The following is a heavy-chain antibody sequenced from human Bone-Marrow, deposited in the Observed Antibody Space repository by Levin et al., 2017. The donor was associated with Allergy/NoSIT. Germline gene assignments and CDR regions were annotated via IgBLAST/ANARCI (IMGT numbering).Heavy chain of an antibody. J-gene: IGHJ4*02. V-gene: IGHV4-61*02. CDR3: ARGDRFGLDS. CDR2: LHTSGST. CDR1: GGSINSGDYY. Sequence: SETLSLTCTVSGGSINSGDYYWSWIRQPAGKGLEWIGRLHTSGSTNYNPSLKSRVTISVDTSKNQFSLKLNSVTAADTARYYCARGDRFGLDSWGPGTLVTVSS. D-gene: IGHD3-16*01.